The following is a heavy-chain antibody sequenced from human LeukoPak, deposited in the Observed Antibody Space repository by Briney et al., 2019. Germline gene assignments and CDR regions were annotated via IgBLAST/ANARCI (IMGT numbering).Heavy chain of an antibody. CDR3: ARQPPDTASFDY. Sequence: SETLSLTCTVSGGSISSYYWSWIRQPPGKGLEWIGYIYYNGNTNYNPSLKSRLTISVDTSNNQVSLRLSSVTAADTAVYFCARQPPDTASFDYWGQGTLVTVSS. CDR1: GGSISSYY. D-gene: IGHD3-22*01. J-gene: IGHJ4*02. CDR2: IYYNGNT. V-gene: IGHV4-59*01.